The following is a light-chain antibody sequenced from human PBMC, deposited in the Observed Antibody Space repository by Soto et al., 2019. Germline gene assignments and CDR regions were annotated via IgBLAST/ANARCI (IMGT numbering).Light chain of an antibody. CDR2: GNS. V-gene: IGLV1-40*01. CDR1: SSNIGAGYN. Sequence: QSVLTQPPSVSEAPGQRVTISCTGSSSNIGAGYNVHWYQQLPGTAPKLLIFGNSNRPSGVPDRFSGSKSGTSASLAITGLQAEDEADYYCPSYDGSLSGWVFGRGTKLTVL. J-gene: IGLJ3*02. CDR3: PSYDGSLSGWV.